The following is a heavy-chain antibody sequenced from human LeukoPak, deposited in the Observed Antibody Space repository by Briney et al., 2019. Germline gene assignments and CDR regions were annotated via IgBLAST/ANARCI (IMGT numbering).Heavy chain of an antibody. J-gene: IGHJ6*03. CDR3: AKRRGLELLYYYYMDV. CDR2: ISGGGGST. V-gene: IGHV3-23*01. D-gene: IGHD1-7*01. Sequence: GGSLRLSCAASGFTFSTYGMSWVRQAPGKGLEWVSAISGGGGSTYYADSVKGRFTISGDNSKNTLYLQMNSLRAEDTAVYYCAKRRGLELLYYYYMDVWGKGTTVTVSS. CDR1: GFTFSTYG.